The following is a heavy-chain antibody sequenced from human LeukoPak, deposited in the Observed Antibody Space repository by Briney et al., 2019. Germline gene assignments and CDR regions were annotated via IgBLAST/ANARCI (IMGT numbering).Heavy chain of an antibody. J-gene: IGHJ4*02. CDR2: IYYSGST. CDR1: GGSISSSSYY. D-gene: IGHD6-13*01. V-gene: IGHV4-39*01. Sequence: SETLSLTCAVSGGSISSSSYYWCWIRQPPGKGLEWIGSIYYSGSTYYNSSLKSRVTLSVDTSKNQFSLKLSSVTVADTAVYYCARQERWPDYWGQGTLVTVSS. CDR3: ARQERWPDY.